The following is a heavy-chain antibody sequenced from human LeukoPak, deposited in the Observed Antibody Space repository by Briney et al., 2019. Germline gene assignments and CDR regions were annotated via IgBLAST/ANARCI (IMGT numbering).Heavy chain of an antibody. V-gene: IGHV1-69*13. CDR2: IIPIFGTA. Sequence: SVKVSCKASGYTFTSYGISWVRQAPGQGLEWMGGIIPIFGTANYAQKFQGRVTITADESTSTAYMELSSLRSEDTAVYYCARGSTDSSGLFDYWGQGTLVTVSS. CDR1: GYTFTSYG. D-gene: IGHD3-22*01. J-gene: IGHJ4*02. CDR3: ARGSTDSSGLFDY.